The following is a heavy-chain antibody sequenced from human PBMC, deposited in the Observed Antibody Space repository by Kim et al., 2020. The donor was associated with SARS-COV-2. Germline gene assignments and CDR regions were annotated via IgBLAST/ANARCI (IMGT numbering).Heavy chain of an antibody. Sequence: AASVKGRFTISRDDSKNTAYLQMNSLKTEDTAVYYCTRWFRDQERLGMDVWGQGTTVTVSS. J-gene: IGHJ6*02. V-gene: IGHV3-73*01. D-gene: IGHD3-10*01. CDR3: TRWFRDQERLGMDV.